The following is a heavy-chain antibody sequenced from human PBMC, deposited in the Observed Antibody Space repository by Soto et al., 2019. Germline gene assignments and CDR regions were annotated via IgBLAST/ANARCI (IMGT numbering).Heavy chain of an antibody. D-gene: IGHD2-2*01. CDR2: ISYDGSNK. V-gene: IGHV3-30-3*01. J-gene: IGHJ6*02. CDR1: GFTFSSYA. CDR3: ARGGRYQLPRDPYYYYYYGMDV. Sequence: QVQLVESGGGVVQPGRSLRLSCAASGFTFSSYAMHWVRQAPGKGLEWVAVISYDGSNKYYADSVKGRFTISRDNSKNTLYLQMKSLRDEDTAVYYCARGGRYQLPRDPYYYYYYGMDVWGQGTTVTVSS.